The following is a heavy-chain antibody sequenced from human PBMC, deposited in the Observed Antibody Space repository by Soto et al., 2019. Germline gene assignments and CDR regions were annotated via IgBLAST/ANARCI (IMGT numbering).Heavy chain of an antibody. CDR2: IYTSGST. V-gene: IGHV4-4*07. J-gene: IGHJ4*02. D-gene: IGHD2-2*01. CDR1: GGSISSYY. Sequence: SETLSLTCTVSGGSISSYYWSWIRPPAGKGLEWIGRIYTSGSTNYNPSLKSRVTMSVDTSKNQFSLKLSSVTAADTAAYYCARACSSNSCYDVFDYWGQGTLVTVSS. CDR3: ARACSSNSCYDVFDY.